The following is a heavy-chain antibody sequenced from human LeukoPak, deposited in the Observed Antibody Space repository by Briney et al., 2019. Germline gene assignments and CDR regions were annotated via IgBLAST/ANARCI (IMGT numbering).Heavy chain of an antibody. CDR1: GYTFTSYY. V-gene: IGHV1-46*01. CDR2: INPSGGST. J-gene: IGHJ4*02. Sequence: ASVKVSCKASGYTFTSYYMHWVRQAPGQGLEWMGIINPSGGSTSYAQKFQGRVTMTRDTSTSTVYMELSSLRSEDTAVYYCARHGPRIAALCEDFDYWGQGTLVTVSS. D-gene: IGHD6-6*01. CDR3: ARHGPRIAALCEDFDY.